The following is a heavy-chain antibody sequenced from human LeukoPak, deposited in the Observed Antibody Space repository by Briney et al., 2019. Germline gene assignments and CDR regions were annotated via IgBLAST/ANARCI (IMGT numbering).Heavy chain of an antibody. D-gene: IGHD3-22*01. CDR3: ARDLGHHYESSGFCLFDF. Sequence: PGGSLRLSCAASGFTFNTYSMNWVRQAPGQGLEWISYISSGSSIYYADSVRGRFTISRDNAKSSLYLQMSSLRDEDTAVYYCARDLGHHYESSGFCLFDFWGQGTLVTVSS. V-gene: IGHV3-48*02. CDR1: GFTFNTYS. J-gene: IGHJ4*02. CDR2: ISSGSSI.